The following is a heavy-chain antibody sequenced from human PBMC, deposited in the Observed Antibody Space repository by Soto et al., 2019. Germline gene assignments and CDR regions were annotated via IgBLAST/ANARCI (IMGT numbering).Heavy chain of an antibody. J-gene: IGHJ6*02. D-gene: IGHD1-7*01. V-gene: IGHV4-59*01. CDR3: ARVSSGAGTTYYFYAMDV. Sequence: SETLSLTCTVSGGSISSYYWSWIRQPPWKGLEWIGYIYYSGSTNYNPSLKSRVTISVDTSKNQFSLKLSSVTAADTAVYYCARVSSGAGTTYYFYAMDVWGQGTTVTVSS. CDR2: IYYSGST. CDR1: GGSISSYY.